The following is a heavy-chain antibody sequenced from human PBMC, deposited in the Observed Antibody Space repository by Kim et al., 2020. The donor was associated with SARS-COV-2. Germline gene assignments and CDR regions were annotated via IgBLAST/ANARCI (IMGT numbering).Heavy chain of an antibody. CDR3: ARAGSRATYFDY. Sequence: GGSLRLSCTASGFIFKNYWMTWVRQAPGKGLEWVANIRDDGGKEDYADSIKGRFTISRDNPKNSLYLDMNSLRAEDTAIYFCARAGSRATYFDYWGPGS. J-gene: IGHJ4*02. V-gene: IGHV3-7*01. CDR1: GFIFKNYW. CDR2: IRDDGGKE. D-gene: IGHD3-10*01.